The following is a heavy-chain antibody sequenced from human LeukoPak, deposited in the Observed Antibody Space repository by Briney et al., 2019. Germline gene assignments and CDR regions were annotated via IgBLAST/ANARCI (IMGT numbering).Heavy chain of an antibody. J-gene: IGHJ6*02. CDR1: GGTFSSYA. D-gene: IGHD6-19*01. CDR3: ASTTFMPVAGGKPYYYVMTS. Sequence: GASVKVSCKASGGTFSSYAIIWVRQAPGQGLEWMGRIIPILGIANYAQKFQGRVTITADKSTSTAYMELSSLRSEDTAVYYCASTTFMPVAGGKPYYYVMTSGAKGPRSPSP. V-gene: IGHV1-69*04. CDR2: IIPILGIA.